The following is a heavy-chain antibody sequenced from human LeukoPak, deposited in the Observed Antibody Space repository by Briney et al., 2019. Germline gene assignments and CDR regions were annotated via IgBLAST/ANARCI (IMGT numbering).Heavy chain of an antibody. CDR3: AREGYYGSGNLDY. Sequence: SVILSLTCTVSGGSISSYYWSWIRQPPGQGLEWIGHISDSGSTNYNPSLKSRVTMSLDTSKSQFSLKLSSVTAADTAVYYCAREGYYGSGNLDYWGQGTLVTV. V-gene: IGHV4-59*01. CDR2: ISDSGST. CDR1: GGSISSYY. D-gene: IGHD3-10*01. J-gene: IGHJ4*02.